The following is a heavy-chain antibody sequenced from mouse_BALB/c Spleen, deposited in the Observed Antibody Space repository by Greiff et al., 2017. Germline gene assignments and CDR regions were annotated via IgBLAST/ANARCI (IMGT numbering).Heavy chain of an antibody. D-gene: IGHD2-2*01. J-gene: IGHJ4*01. Sequence: VQGVESGPGLVQPSQSLSITCTVSGFSLTSYGVHWVRQSPGKGLEWLGVIWSGGSTDYNAAFISRLSISKDNSKSHVFFKMNSLLTNDSAIFYCARYGYDRYAMDYWGQGTSVTVSA. CDR3: ARYGYDRYAMDY. CDR1: GFSLTSYG. CDR2: IWSGGST. V-gene: IGHV2-2*02.